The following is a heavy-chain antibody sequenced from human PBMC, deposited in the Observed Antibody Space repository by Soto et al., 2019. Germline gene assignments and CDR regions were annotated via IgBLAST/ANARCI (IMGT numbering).Heavy chain of an antibody. CDR2: IKQDGSEK. J-gene: IGHJ4*02. D-gene: IGHD3-10*01. CDR1: GFTFSSYW. V-gene: IGHV3-7*01. CDR3: ARDPSVTMVRGALFDY. Sequence: GGSLRLSCAASGFTFSSYWMSWVRQAPGKGLEWVANIKQDGSEKYYVDSVKGRFTISRDNAKNSLYLQMNSLRAEDTAVYYCARDPSVTMVRGALFDYWGQGTLVTVSS.